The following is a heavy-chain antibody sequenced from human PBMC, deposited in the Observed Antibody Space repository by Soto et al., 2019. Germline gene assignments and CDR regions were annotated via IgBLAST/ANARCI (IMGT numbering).Heavy chain of an antibody. D-gene: IGHD2-15*01. Sequence: SETLSLTCTVSGASVSGPTYYWNWIRQPPGKGLEWIGYIYYSGSTNCNPSLKSRVTISVDTSKNQFSLKLSSVTAADTAVYFCARRVVTVAATGGMDVWGQGTTVTVSS. CDR2: IYYSGST. CDR3: ARRVVTVAATGGMDV. CDR1: GASVSGPTYY. V-gene: IGHV4-61*01. J-gene: IGHJ6*02.